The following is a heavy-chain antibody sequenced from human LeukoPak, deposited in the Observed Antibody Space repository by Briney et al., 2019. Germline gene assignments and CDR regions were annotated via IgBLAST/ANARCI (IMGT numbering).Heavy chain of an antibody. CDR2: ISGSGGST. D-gene: IGHD1-26*01. CDR3: AKDRWGATTPAGYFDY. CDR1: GFTFSSYA. V-gene: IGHV3-23*01. J-gene: IGHJ4*02. Sequence: GGSLRLSCAASGFTFSSYAMSWVRQAPGKGLEWVSAISGSGGSTYYADSVKGRFTISRDNSKNTLYLQMNSLRAEDTAVYYCAKDRWGATTPAGYFDYWGQGTLVTVSS.